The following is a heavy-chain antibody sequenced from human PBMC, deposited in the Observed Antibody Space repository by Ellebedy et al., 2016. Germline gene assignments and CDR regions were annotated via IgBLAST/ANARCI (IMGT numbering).Heavy chain of an antibody. Sequence: GGSLRLSCAASGFTVSSYYMSWVRQAPGKGLEWVSIIYSGGSTYYGDSVTGRFTISRDNSKNTLFLQMNSLRAEDTAVYFCARDVATIPLMVSGYGMDVWGRGTTVTISS. J-gene: IGHJ6*02. CDR1: GFTVSSYY. CDR2: IYSGGST. CDR3: ARDVATIPLMVSGYGMDV. D-gene: IGHD2-8*01. V-gene: IGHV3-66*01.